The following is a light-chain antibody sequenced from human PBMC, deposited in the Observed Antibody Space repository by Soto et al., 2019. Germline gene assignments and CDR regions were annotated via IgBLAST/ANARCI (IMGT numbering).Light chain of an antibody. Sequence: EVVMTQSPATLSVSPGDGATLSCRASQNVHSNLAWYQQKPGQAPRLLIYDTSTRATDIPFRFSGGGSGTDFTLTISSLQSEDFAVYYSQQHNNWPLTFGGGTKVEIK. CDR3: QQHNNWPLT. V-gene: IGKV3-15*01. CDR2: DTS. J-gene: IGKJ4*01. CDR1: QNVHSN.